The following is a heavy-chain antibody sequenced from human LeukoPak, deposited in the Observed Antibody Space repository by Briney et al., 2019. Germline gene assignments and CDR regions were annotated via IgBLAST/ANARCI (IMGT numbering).Heavy chain of an antibody. CDR1: GYTFTSYD. J-gene: IGHJ4*02. V-gene: IGHV1-8*01. CDR2: MNPNSGNT. D-gene: IGHD2-2*01. Sequence: VASVKVSCKASGYTFTSYDINWVRQATGQGLEWMGWMNPNSGNTGYAQKFQGRVTMTRNTSISTAYMELSSLRAEDTAVYYCARDLSTVVPADNFDYWGQGTLVTVSS. CDR3: ARDLSTVVPADNFDY.